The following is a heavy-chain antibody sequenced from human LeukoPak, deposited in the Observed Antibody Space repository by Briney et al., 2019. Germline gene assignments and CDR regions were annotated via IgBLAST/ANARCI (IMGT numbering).Heavy chain of an antibody. CDR3: ARVPTDAFDI. Sequence: GGSLRLSCEASGFVFSDVWMTWVRQAPGKGLEWVANTKGDGSEGNYVDSVKGRFTVSRDNAKNSLYLQMNSLRAEDTAVYYCARVPTDAFDIWGQGAMVTVSS. CDR2: TKGDGSEG. J-gene: IGHJ3*02. CDR1: GFVFSDVW. V-gene: IGHV3-7*01.